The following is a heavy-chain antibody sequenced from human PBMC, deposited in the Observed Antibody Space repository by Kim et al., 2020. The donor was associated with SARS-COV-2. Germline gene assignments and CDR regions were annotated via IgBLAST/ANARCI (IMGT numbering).Heavy chain of an antibody. CDR3: ARANLYYYDSNGMDV. Sequence: ASVKVSCKASGYTFTSYGISWVRQAPGQGLEWMGWISAYNGNTNYAQKLQGRVTMTTDTSTSTAYMELRSLRSDDTAVYYCARANLYYYDSNGMDVWGQGTTVTVSS. V-gene: IGHV1-18*04. CDR1: GYTFTSYG. D-gene: IGHD3-22*01. J-gene: IGHJ6*02. CDR2: ISAYNGNT.